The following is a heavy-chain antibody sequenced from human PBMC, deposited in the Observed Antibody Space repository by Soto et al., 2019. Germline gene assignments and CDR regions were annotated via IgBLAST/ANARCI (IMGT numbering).Heavy chain of an antibody. CDR2: IKQDGTKK. D-gene: IGHD3-10*01. J-gene: IGHJ3*02. Sequence: GSVRLSCAASGLSFSTGWMNRVRQAPGKGLEWVADIKQDGTKKSYVYSVKGRFTISRDNAKNSLYLQMNSLRGEDTAVYYCVREGRVLGAFDIWGQGTMVTVSS. V-gene: IGHV3-7*01. CDR3: VREGRVLGAFDI. CDR1: GLSFSTGW.